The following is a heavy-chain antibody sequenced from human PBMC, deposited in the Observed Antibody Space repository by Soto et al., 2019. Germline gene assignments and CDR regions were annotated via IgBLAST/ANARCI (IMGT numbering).Heavy chain of an antibody. V-gene: IGHV4-59*01. Sequence: PSETLSLTCTVSGGSISSYYWSWIRQPPGKGLEWIGYIYYSGSTNYNPSLKSRVTISVDTSKNQFSLKLSSVTAADTAVYYCARVTHDSSGYYTGDFDYWGQGTLVTVSS. CDR2: IYYSGST. CDR1: GGSISSYY. J-gene: IGHJ4*02. D-gene: IGHD3-22*01. CDR3: ARVTHDSSGYYTGDFDY.